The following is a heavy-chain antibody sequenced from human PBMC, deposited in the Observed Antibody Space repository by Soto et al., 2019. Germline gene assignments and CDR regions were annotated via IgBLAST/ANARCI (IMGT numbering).Heavy chain of an antibody. D-gene: IGHD3-3*01. V-gene: IGHV1-69*06. CDR2: IIPIFGTA. CDR3: GITIFGVVIQYYYYGMDV. Sequence: SAKVSCKECRGTISSNAIRCVRQANVQGLEFMGGIIPIFGTANYAQKFQGRVTITADKSTSTAYMELSSLGSEDTAVYYCGITIFGVVIQYYYYGMDVWGQGTTVTVSS. J-gene: IGHJ6*02. CDR1: RGTISSNA.